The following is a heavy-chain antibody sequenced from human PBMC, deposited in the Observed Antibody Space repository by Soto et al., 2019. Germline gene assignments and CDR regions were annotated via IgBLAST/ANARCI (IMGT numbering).Heavy chain of an antibody. CDR2: ISDDSSYI. CDR1: EFTFSAYT. J-gene: IGHJ1*01. V-gene: IGHV3-21*06. CDR3: ATPYYFNH. D-gene: IGHD3-16*01. Sequence: GGSLRLSCVASEFTFSAYTMNWVRQAPGKGLEWLSSISDDSSYIDYTDSLRGRFTVSRDNARNSLYLQIDSLGVEDTAVYYCATPYYFNHWGPGTLVTVSS.